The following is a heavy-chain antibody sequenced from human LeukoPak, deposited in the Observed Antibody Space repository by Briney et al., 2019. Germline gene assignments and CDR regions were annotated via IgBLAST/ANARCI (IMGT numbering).Heavy chain of an antibody. CDR1: GGTFSSYA. CDR2: IIPIFGTA. J-gene: IGHJ5*02. D-gene: IGHD3-10*01. Sequence: ASVKVSCKASGGTFSSYAISWVRQAPGQGLEWMGGIIPIFGTANYAQKFQGRVTITTDESTSTAYMELSSLRSEDTAVYYCASGYGSGSYYNPVNWFDPWGQGTLVTVSS. CDR3: ASGYGSGSYYNPVNWFDP. V-gene: IGHV1-69*05.